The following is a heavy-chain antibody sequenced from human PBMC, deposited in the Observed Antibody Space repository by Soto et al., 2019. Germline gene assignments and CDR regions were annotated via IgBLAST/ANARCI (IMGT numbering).Heavy chain of an antibody. CDR3: ASPALTGYSSGWYAY. V-gene: IGHV3-72*01. CDR2: TRNKANSYTT. D-gene: IGHD6-19*01. CDR1: GFTFSDHY. J-gene: IGHJ4*02. Sequence: GGSLRLSCAASGFTFSDHYMDWVRQAPGKGLEWVGRTRNKANSYTTEYAASVKGRFTISRDDSKNSLYLQMNSLKTEDTAVYYCASPALTGYSSGWYAYWGQGTLVTVSS.